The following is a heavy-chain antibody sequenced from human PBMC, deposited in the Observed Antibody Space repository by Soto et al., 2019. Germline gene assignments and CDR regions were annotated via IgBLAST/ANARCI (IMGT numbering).Heavy chain of an antibody. Sequence: QVQLVQSGAEVKKPGSSVTVSCKASGGTFSSYTISWVRQAPGQGLEWMGGIIPIFGTANYAQKFQGRVTITADESXXTADMELSSLRSEDTAVYYCARGNHRWLQLGYFDLWGRGTLVTVSS. J-gene: IGHJ2*01. CDR3: ARGNHRWLQLGYFDL. CDR1: GGTFSSYT. D-gene: IGHD5-12*01. V-gene: IGHV1-69*12. CDR2: IIPIFGTA.